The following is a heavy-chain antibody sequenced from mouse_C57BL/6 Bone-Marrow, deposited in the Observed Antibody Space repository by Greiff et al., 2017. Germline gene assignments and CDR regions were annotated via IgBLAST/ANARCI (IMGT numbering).Heavy chain of an antibody. V-gene: IGHV5-4*03. J-gene: IGHJ2*01. CDR2: ISDGGSYT. Sequence: EVKLMESGGGLVKPGGSLKLSCAASGFTFSSYAMSWVRQTPEKRLEWVATISDGGSYTYYPDNVKGRFTISRDNAKNNLYLQMSHLKSEDTAMYYCASSLFDYWGQGTTLTVSS. CDR1: GFTFSSYA. CDR3: ASSLFDY. D-gene: IGHD6-1*01.